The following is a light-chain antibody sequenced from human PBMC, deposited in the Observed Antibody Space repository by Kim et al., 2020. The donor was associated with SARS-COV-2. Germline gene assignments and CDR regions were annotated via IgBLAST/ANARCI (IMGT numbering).Light chain of an antibody. CDR3: AAWDDSLLWV. Sequence: ELTQPPSASGTPGQRVTISCSGSSSNIGSNYVYWYQQLPGTAPKLLIYRNNQRSSGVPDRFSGSKSGTSASLAISGLRSEDEADYYCAAWDDSLLWVF. J-gene: IGLJ3*02. CDR2: RNN. V-gene: IGLV1-47*01. CDR1: SSNIGSNY.